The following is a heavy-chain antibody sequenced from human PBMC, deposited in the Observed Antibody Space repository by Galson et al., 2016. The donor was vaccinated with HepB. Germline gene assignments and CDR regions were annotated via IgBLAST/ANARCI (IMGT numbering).Heavy chain of an antibody. CDR3: AKDILEVPAALPFDS. CDR2: IRGSGGVA. D-gene: IGHD2-2*01. V-gene: IGHV3-23*01. J-gene: IGHJ4*02. CDR1: GFSFSTYG. Sequence: SLRLSCAVSGFSFSTYGMSWVHQAPGKGLEWISAIRGSGGVAHYADSVRGRFTTSRDHSKRTLFLHMSSLTVEDTAVYYCAKDILEVPAALPFDSWGQGTLVIVSS.